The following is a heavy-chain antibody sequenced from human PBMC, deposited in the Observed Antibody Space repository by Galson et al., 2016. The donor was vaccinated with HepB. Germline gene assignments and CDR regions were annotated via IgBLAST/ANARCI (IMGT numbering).Heavy chain of an antibody. V-gene: IGHV3-7*03. J-gene: IGHJ4*02. CDR2: IEKDGSEE. D-gene: IGHD6-19*01. CDR1: GLTFNIQY. Sequence: SLRLSCAVSGLTFNIQYMSWVRQAPGKGLEWVADIEKDGSEEHHVDAVKGRFTISRDNAKNSAYLQMNNVRAEDTAIYYCVAGAGWLPDYRGQGTLVSVSS. CDR3: VAGAGWLPDY.